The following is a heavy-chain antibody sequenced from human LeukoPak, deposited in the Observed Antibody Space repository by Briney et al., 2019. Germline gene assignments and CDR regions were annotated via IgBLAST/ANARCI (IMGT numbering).Heavy chain of an antibody. J-gene: IGHJ4*02. Sequence: PGGSLRLSCAASGLTFSSYWMSWVRQAPGKGLEWVSNIKQDGSEKHYVDSVTGRFTISRDNTKNSLYLQMNSLRAEDTAVYYCAKGGDWNDVPFDYWGQGTLVTVSS. CDR1: GLTFSSYW. CDR3: AKGGDWNDVPFDY. D-gene: IGHD1-1*01. V-gene: IGHV3-7*01. CDR2: IKQDGSEK.